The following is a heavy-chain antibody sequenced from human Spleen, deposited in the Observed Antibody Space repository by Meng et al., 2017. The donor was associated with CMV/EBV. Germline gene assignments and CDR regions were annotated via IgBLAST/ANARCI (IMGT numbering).Heavy chain of an antibody. CDR3: ARGGSTFGVVIIRN. Sequence: ESLKISCTVSGYSISSGYYWGWIRQPPGKGLEWIGSFYHGGSTYYNPSLKSRVTISVDTSKNQFSLKLSSVTAADTAVYYCARGGSTFGVVIIRNWGQGTLVTVSS. J-gene: IGHJ4*02. CDR1: GYSISSGYY. D-gene: IGHD3-3*01. V-gene: IGHV4-38-2*02. CDR2: FYHGGST.